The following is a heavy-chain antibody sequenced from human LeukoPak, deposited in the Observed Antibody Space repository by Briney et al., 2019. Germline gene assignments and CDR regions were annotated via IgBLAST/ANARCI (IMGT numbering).Heavy chain of an antibody. D-gene: IGHD5-12*01. CDR1: GGSISSYY. CDR3: ARHVGRYRGYDLLYYYHGMDV. V-gene: IGHV4-59*08. J-gene: IGHJ6*02. CDR2: IYYSGST. Sequence: PSETLSLTCTVSGGSISSYYWSWIRQPPGKGLEWIGYIYYSGSTNYNPSLKSRVTISVDTSKNQFSLKLSSVTAADTAVYYCARHVGRYRGYDLLYYYHGMDVWGQGTTVTVSS.